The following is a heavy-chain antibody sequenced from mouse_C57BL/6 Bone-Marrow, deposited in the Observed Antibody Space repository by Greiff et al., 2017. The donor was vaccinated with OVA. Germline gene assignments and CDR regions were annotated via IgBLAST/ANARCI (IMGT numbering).Heavy chain of an antibody. V-gene: IGHV3-6*01. CDR1: GYSITSGYY. Sequence: EVQVVESGPGLVKPSQSLSLTCSVTGYSITSGYYWNWIRQFPGNKLEWMGYISYDGSNNYNPSLKNRISITRDTSKNQFFLKLNSVTTEDTATYYCARGGGYYGSPLLYWYFDVWGTGTTVTVSS. D-gene: IGHD1-1*01. CDR2: ISYDGSN. CDR3: ARGGGYYGSPLLYWYFDV. J-gene: IGHJ1*03.